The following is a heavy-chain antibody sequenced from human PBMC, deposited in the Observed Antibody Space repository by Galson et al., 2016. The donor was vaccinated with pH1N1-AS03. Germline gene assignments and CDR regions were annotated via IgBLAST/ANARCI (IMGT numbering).Heavy chain of an antibody. CDR1: GISLSSSW. V-gene: IGHV3-74*01. J-gene: IGHJ5*01. Sequence: SLRLSCAASGISLSSSWMHWVRQAPGRGLVWVSGINGVGSSIKYADAVKGRFTISRDNAKNMLYLQMNSLRADDAAVYYCARGYDDSGPDDHRLLDSWGQGTQVTVSS. D-gene: IGHD3-22*01. CDR2: INGVGSSI. CDR3: ARGYDDSGPDDHRLLDS.